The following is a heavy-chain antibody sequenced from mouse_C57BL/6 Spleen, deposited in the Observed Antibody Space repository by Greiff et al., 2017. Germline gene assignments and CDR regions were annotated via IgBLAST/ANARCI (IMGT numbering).Heavy chain of an antibody. CDR3: ARKYYYGNNYGYFDN. V-gene: IGHV1-19*01. Sequence: EVQLQQSGPVLVKPGASVKMSCKASGYTFTDYYMNWVKQSHGKSLEWIGVINPYNGGTSYNQKFKGKATLTVDTSSSTTYMELNSLTSEDSSFYYCARKYYYGNNYGYFDNWGQGTTLTVSS. D-gene: IGHD1-1*01. J-gene: IGHJ2*01. CDR2: INPYNGGT. CDR1: GYTFTDYY.